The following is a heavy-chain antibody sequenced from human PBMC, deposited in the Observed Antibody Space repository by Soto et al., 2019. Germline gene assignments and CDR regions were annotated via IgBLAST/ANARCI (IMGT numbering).Heavy chain of an antibody. V-gene: IGHV4-34*01. CDR2: INHSGNT. Sequence: SETLSLTSAVYGGSFSGYYWSWIRQPPGKGLEWIGEINHSGNTNYNPSLKSRVTISVDTSKNQFSLKLSSVTAADTAVYYCARALILTGYYIHDAFDIWGQGTMVTVSS. CDR3: ARALILTGYYIHDAFDI. D-gene: IGHD3-9*01. CDR1: GGSFSGYY. J-gene: IGHJ3*02.